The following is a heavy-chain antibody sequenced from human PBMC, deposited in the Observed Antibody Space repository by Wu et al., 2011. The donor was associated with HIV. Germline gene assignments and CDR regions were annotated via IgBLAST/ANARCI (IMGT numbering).Heavy chain of an antibody. Sequence: QVQLVQSGAEVKKPGASVKVSCKASGYTFTGYYMHWVRQAPGQGLEWMGWINPNSGGTNYAQKLQGRVTMTTDTSTSTAYMELRSLRSDDTAVYYCARSAVDDRSGLDHWGQGTLVTVSS. CDR2: INPNSGGT. D-gene: IGHD3-22*01. CDR1: GYTFTGYY. J-gene: IGHJ4*02. CDR3: ARSAVDDRSGLDH. V-gene: IGHV1-2*02.